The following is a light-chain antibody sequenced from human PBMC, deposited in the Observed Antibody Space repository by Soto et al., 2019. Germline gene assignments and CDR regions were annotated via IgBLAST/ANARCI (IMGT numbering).Light chain of an antibody. CDR2: AAS. V-gene: IGKV3-20*01. CDR1: QSISSSY. Sequence: EIVLTQSPGTLSLSPGEGGTLSCRASQSISSSYLAWYQQKPGQSPRLLIYAASSRATGIRDRFSGSGSGTDFTLTISRLEPEDFAVYYCQLYGGSHMFSFGQGTKLEIK. J-gene: IGKJ2*01. CDR3: QLYGGSHMFS.